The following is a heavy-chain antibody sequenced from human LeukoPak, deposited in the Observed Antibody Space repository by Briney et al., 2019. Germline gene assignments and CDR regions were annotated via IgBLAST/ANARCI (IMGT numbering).Heavy chain of an antibody. CDR2: MDPNSADT. J-gene: IGHJ4*02. CDR3: ARADTSGWFVDY. Sequence: ASVKVSCKASGYTFTSNNISWVRQAPGQGLEWMGWMDPNSADTAYAQKFQGRGAMTRDTSISTAYMEPSSLRSEDTAVYYCARADTSGWFVDYWGQGTLVTVSS. V-gene: IGHV1-8*01. CDR1: GYTFTSNN. D-gene: IGHD6-19*01.